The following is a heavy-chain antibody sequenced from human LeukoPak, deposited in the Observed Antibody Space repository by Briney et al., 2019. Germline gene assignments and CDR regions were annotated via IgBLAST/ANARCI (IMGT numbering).Heavy chain of an antibody. Sequence: GGSLRLSCAASGFIFSGYAMHWVRQAPGKGLEGVAIIWNDGSNEDYVDSAKGRFTISRDNAKNTLYLQMNRLRAEDTAVYYCARVDTAMGSLDYWGHGILVTASS. D-gene: IGHD5-18*01. CDR1: GFIFSGYA. CDR3: ARVDTAMGSLDY. CDR2: IWNDGSNE. J-gene: IGHJ4*01. V-gene: IGHV3-33*01.